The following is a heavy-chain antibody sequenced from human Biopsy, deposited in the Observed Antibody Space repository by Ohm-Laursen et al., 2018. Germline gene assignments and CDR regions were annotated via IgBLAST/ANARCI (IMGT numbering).Heavy chain of an antibody. Sequence: SDTLSLTWAVSGGSISNNNYYWGWIRQPPGKGLEWIGSIFYRGSTHYKPSLKSRVNISVDTSKNHFSLKVNSVTAADTAVYYCARDYDTSGYYYVSWGQGTLVTVSS. CDR2: IFYRGST. CDR3: ARDYDTSGYYYVS. V-gene: IGHV4-39*02. D-gene: IGHD3-22*01. CDR1: GGSISNNNYY. J-gene: IGHJ5*02.